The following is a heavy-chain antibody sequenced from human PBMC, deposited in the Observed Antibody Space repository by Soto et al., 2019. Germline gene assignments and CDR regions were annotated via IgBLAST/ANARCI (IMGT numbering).Heavy chain of an antibody. J-gene: IGHJ5*02. CDR2: IIPIFGTA. Sequence: QVQLVQSGAEVKKPGSSVKVSCKASGGTFSSYAISWVRQAPGQGLEWMGGIIPIFGTANYAQTFQGRVTITADESTSTAYMELSSLRSEDTAVYYCASSPGVVVVAAISWFDPWGQGTLVTVSS. CDR3: ASSPGVVVVAAISWFDP. D-gene: IGHD2-15*01. V-gene: IGHV1-69*01. CDR1: GGTFSSYA.